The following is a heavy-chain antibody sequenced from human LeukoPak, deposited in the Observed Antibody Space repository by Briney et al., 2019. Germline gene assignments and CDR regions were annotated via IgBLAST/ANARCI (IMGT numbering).Heavy chain of an antibody. V-gene: IGHV1-69*13. CDR3: ARGGGSSGYYFDY. D-gene: IGHD3-22*01. J-gene: IGHJ4*02. Sequence: SVKVSCKTSGGTFNNSAISWVRQAPGQGLEWMGGIIPIFGTANYAQKFQGRVTITADESTSTAYMELSSLRSEDTAVYYCARGGGSSGYYFDYWGQGTLVTVSS. CDR1: GGTFNNSA. CDR2: IIPIFGTA.